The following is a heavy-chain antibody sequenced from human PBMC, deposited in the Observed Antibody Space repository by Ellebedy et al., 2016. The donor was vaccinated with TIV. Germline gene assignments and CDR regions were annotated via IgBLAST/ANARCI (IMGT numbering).Heavy chain of an antibody. CDR1: GFTFSTYA. V-gene: IGHV3-23*01. D-gene: IGHD3/OR15-3a*01. CDR3: AKGTGFLDFDL. CDR2: ISTSGGST. Sequence: GESLKISXAASGFTFSTYAMGWVRQAPGKGLEWVSAISTSGGSTYYADSLRGRFTISRDNSKNTLYMQMNSLRAEDTAVYYCAKGTGFLDFDLWGRGTLVTVSS. J-gene: IGHJ2*01.